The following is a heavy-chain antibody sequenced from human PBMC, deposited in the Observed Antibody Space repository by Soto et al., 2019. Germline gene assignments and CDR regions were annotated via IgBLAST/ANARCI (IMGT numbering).Heavy chain of an antibody. Sequence: SGGSLRLSCAASGFTFNSYDMHWVRQAPGKGLEWVSALSGSGVSTYYADSVMGRFTISRDNSKNTVYLQMNSLRAEDTAVYYCARVVDYYDPYYYYGMDVWGQGTTVTVSS. CDR1: GFTFNSYD. CDR3: ARVVDYYDPYYYYGMDV. V-gene: IGHV3-23*01. D-gene: IGHD3-22*01. J-gene: IGHJ6*02. CDR2: LSGSGVST.